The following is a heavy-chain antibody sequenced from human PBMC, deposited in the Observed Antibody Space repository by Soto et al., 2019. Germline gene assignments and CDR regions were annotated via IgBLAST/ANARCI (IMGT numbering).Heavy chain of an antibody. V-gene: IGHV1-69*05. D-gene: IGHD5-18*01. CDR2: IIPMFGTA. CDR1: GGTFSTYA. J-gene: IGHJ4*02. CDR3: ASGIQLWLRRINNGYSG. Sequence: QVQLVQSGAEVKKPESSVKVSCKAPGGTFSTYAISWVRQAPGQGLEWMGGIIPMFGTANYAQRFQDRVTXTXXESTNTGYMELSSLRSEDTAVDFCASGIQLWLRRINNGYSGWGQGTLVTVSS.